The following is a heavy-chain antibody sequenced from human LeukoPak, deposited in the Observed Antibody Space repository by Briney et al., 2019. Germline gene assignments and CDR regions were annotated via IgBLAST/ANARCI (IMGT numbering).Heavy chain of an antibody. CDR3: ARAQGAVAPFDY. CDR2: IYYSGST. V-gene: IGHV4-59*01. CDR1: GGSISSYY. J-gene: IGHJ4*02. Sequence: SSETLSLTCTVSGGSISSYYWSWIRQPPGKGLEWIGYIYYSGSTNYNPSLKSRVTISVDTSKSQFSLKLSSVTAADTAVYYCARAQGAVAPFDYWGQGTLVTVSS. D-gene: IGHD6-19*01.